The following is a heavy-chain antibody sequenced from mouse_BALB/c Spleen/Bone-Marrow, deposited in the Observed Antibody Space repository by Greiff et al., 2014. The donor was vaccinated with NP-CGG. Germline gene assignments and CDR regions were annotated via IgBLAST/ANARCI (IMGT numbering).Heavy chain of an antibody. CDR3: ARRWLPYAMDY. Sequence: EVKLVESGPELVKPGASVKMSCKASGYTFTSYIMHWVKQKPGQGLEWIGYINPYNDGTKYSEKFKGKATLTSDKSSSTAYMELSSLTSEDSAVYYCARRWLPYAMDYWGQGTSVTVSS. CDR1: GYTFTSYI. D-gene: IGHD2-3*01. CDR2: INPYNDGT. J-gene: IGHJ4*01. V-gene: IGHV1-14*01.